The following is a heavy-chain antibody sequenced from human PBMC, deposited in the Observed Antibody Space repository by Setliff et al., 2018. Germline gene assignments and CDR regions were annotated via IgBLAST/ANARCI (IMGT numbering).Heavy chain of an antibody. V-gene: IGHV3-73*01. CDR2: IRRNADNRAP. J-gene: IGHJ2*01. Sequence: GGSLRLSCAASGFTFSGSAVHWVRQASGKGLEWVGRIRRNADNRAPIYAASAKGRFTISRDNSKNTLYLQMNSLRAEDTAVYYCARGGDVDGWYFDLWGRGTLVTVSS. CDR1: GFTFSGSA. D-gene: IGHD3-16*01. CDR3: ARGGDVDGWYFDL.